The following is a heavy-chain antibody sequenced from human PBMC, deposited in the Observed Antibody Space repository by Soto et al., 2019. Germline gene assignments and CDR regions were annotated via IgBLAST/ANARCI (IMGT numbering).Heavy chain of an antibody. V-gene: IGHV3-9*01. J-gene: IGHJ4*02. CDR2: ISWNSGSI. CDR3: AKGRVHFRPEKAAGYYFDY. D-gene: IGHD6-25*01. CDR1: GFTFDDYA. Sequence: EVQLVESGGGLVQPGRSLRLSCAASGFTFDDYAMHWVRQAPGKGLDWVSGISWNSGSIGYADSVKGRFTISRDNAKTSLYLQMNSLRAEDTALYYCAKGRVHFRPEKAAGYYFDYWGQGTLVTVSS.